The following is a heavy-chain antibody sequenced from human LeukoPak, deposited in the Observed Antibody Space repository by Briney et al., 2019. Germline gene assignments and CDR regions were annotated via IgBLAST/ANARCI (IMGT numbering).Heavy chain of an antibody. V-gene: IGHV4-59*10. D-gene: IGHD1-26*01. CDR3: ASRATTVDY. CDR1: GGSFSGYY. Sequence: SETLSLTCAVYGGSFSGYYWSWIRQPAGKGLEWVGHIYTSGSTNYNPSLKSRVTISVDTSKNLFSLKVSSVTAADTAVYYCASRATTVDYWGQGTLVTVSS. J-gene: IGHJ4*02. CDR2: IYTSGST.